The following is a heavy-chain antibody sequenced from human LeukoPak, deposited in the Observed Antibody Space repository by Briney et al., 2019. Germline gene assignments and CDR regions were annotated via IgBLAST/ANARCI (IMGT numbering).Heavy chain of an antibody. CDR1: GGSFSGYY. Sequence: SETLSLTCAVYGGSFSGYYWSWIRQPPGKGLEWIGEINHSGSTNYNPSLKSRVTISVDTSKNQFSLKLSSVTAADTAVYYCARGRGTMVRGVILPRHPIDYWGQGTLVTVSS. CDR3: ARGRGTMVRGVILPRHPIDY. J-gene: IGHJ4*02. D-gene: IGHD3-10*01. V-gene: IGHV4-34*01. CDR2: INHSGST.